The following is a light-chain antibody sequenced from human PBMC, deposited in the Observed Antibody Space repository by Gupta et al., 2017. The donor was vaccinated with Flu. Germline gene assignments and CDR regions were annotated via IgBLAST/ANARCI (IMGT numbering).Light chain of an antibody. Sequence: EIVLTQSPGTLSLSPGERATLSCRASQTVTSSYLAWYQQKPGQAPRLLIYGASSRATGIPDRFSGSGSGTDFTLTISRLEPEDFAVYYCQYYGHSLFGEGTKVEIK. J-gene: IGKJ4*01. CDR1: QTVTSSY. CDR3: QYYGHSL. CDR2: GAS. V-gene: IGKV3-20*01.